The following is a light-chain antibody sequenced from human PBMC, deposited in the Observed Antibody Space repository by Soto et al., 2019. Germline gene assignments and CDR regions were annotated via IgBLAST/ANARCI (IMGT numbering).Light chain of an antibody. V-gene: IGKV3D-20*02. Sequence: EIVLTQSPGTLSLSPGERATLSCRASQSVSSDYLAWYHQKPGQTPRLLIYGASSRATGIPDRFSGSGSGTDFTLTISSLESDDFAIYYCQQRSNWPPITFGQGTRLEIK. J-gene: IGKJ5*01. CDR2: GAS. CDR3: QQRSNWPPIT. CDR1: QSVSSDY.